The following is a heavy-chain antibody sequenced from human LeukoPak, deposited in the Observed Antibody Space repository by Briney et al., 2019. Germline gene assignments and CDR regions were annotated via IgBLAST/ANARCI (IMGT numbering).Heavy chain of an antibody. Sequence: PSETMSLTCTVYGGSISSYYWSWIRQPPGKGLEWIGYIYYSGSTNYNPSLKSRVTISVDTSKNQFSLKLSSVTAADTAVYYCARASWSGYSYGYYYYYGMDVWGQGTTVTVSS. CDR3: ARASWSGYSYGYYYYYGMDV. CDR2: IYYSGST. V-gene: IGHV4-59*01. D-gene: IGHD5-18*01. CDR1: GGSISSYY. J-gene: IGHJ6*02.